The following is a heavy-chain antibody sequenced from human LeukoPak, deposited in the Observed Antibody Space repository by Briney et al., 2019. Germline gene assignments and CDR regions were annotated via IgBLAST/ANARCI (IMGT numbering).Heavy chain of an antibody. V-gene: IGHV4-38-2*02. Sequence: PSETLSLTCTVSGYSISSGYYWGWIRQPPGKGLEWIGSIYHSGSTYYNPSLKSRVTISVDTSKNQFSLKLSSVTAADTAVYYCARSADLFYFDYWGQGTLVTVSS. CDR2: IYHSGST. CDR3: ARSADLFYFDY. CDR1: GYSISSGYY. J-gene: IGHJ4*02.